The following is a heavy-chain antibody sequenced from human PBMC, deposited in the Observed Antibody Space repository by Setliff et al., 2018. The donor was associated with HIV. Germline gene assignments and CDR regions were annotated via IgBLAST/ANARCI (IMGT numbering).Heavy chain of an antibody. CDR1: GGTLSNDP. J-gene: IGHJ3*02. V-gene: IGHV1-46*01. D-gene: IGHD3-10*01. CDR2: FIPLYGDIT. CDR3: ASRGGSENYPDSDAFDI. Sequence: ASVKVSCKASGGTLSNDPITWVRQAPGQGLEWLGKFIPLYGDITFYPQKFQARVTMTRDTSTSTVYLELRSLRSEDTAVYFCASRGGSENYPDSDAFDIWGQGTLVTVSS.